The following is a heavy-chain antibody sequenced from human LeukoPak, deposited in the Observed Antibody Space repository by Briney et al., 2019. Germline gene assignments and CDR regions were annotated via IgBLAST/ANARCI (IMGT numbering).Heavy chain of an antibody. CDR3: ARMIDYNYGYAFDY. J-gene: IGHJ4*02. V-gene: IGHV3-53*01. D-gene: IGHD5-18*01. Sequence: PGGSLRLSCAASGFTVSSNFMSWVRQAPGKGLEWVSFIYSGGSTYYADSVKGRFTISRDNAKNSLYLQMNSLRDEDTAVYYCARMIDYNYGYAFDYWGQGTLVTVSS. CDR1: GFTVSSNF. CDR2: IYSGGST.